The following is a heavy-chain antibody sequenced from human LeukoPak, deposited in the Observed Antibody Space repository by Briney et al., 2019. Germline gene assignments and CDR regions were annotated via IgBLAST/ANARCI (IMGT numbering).Heavy chain of an antibody. CDR1: GFTFGNAW. CDR2: IKSKTDGATT. D-gene: IGHD3-10*01. J-gene: IGHJ5*02. CDR3: TIDHILSSGSYYNPGWFDP. V-gene: IGHV3-15*01. Sequence: GGSLRLSCAASGFTFGNAWMTWVRQAPGKGLEWVGRIKSKTDGATTDYAAPVKGRFTSSRDDSENTLYLQMNSLKTEDAAVYYCTIDHILSSGSYYNPGWFDPWGQGTLVTVSS.